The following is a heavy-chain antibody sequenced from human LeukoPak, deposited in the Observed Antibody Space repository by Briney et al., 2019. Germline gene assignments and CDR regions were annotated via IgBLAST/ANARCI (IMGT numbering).Heavy chain of an antibody. D-gene: IGHD5-18*01. J-gene: IGHJ2*01. CDR2: ISDDGSNR. CDR3: AKDADTATIIYWYFDL. Sequence: PGRSLTLSCTASGFTLSRFAMHWVRQAPGKGLEWVAVISDDGSNRYYADSVKGRFTISRDNSKNTLFLQMNSLRAEDTAVYYCAKDADTATIIYWYFDLWGRGTLVTVSS. CDR1: GFTLSRFA. V-gene: IGHV3-30*04.